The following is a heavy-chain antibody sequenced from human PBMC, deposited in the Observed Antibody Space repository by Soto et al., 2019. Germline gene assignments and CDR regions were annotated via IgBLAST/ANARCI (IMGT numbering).Heavy chain of an antibody. CDR2: FNARGGDT. D-gene: IGHD3-16*01. J-gene: IGHJ4*02. Sequence: QVQLVQSGAEVKKPGASVKVSCEASGYSFNNYYMQWVRQAPGQGLEWMGRFNARGGDTIYAKKFQGRFSMTGDTSTSTVYMELSSLRSDDTAVYYCAREIMNTIGGANEGLDYWGQGTLVTVS. CDR3: AREIMNTIGGANEGLDY. V-gene: IGHV1-46*02. CDR1: GYSFNNYY.